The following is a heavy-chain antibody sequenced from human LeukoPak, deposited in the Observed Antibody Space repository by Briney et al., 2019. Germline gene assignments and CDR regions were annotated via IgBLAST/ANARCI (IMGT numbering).Heavy chain of an antibody. CDR1: GYSFTTYW. D-gene: IGHD6-13*01. CDR2: IYPGDSDT. J-gene: IGHJ4*02. V-gene: IGHV5-51*01. Sequence: GESLKISCKGSGYSFTTYWIAWVRQMPGKGLEWMGIIYPGDSDTKYNPSFEGQVTISADKSISTAFLQWSSLKASDTAMYYCARLGAWSPNKKPPAGNYCDYWGQGTLVTVSS. CDR3: ARLGAWSPNKKPPAGNYCDY.